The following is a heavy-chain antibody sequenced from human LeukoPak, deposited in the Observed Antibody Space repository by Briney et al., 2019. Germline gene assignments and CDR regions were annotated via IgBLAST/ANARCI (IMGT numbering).Heavy chain of an antibody. Sequence: GGSLTLSCAASGFTFSSYWMSWVRQAPGKGLEWVANIKQDGSEKNYVDSVKGRFTISRDNAKNSLYLQMSSLRVEDTAVYYCATDRAYFDYWGQGTWSPSPQ. V-gene: IGHV3-7*01. CDR2: IKQDGSEK. CDR1: GFTFSSYW. CDR3: ATDRAYFDY. J-gene: IGHJ4*02. D-gene: IGHD3-10*01.